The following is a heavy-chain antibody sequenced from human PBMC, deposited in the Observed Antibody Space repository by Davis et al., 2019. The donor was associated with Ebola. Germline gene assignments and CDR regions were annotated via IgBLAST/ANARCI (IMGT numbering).Heavy chain of an antibody. CDR3: TLGPYYYGSGSYDLFDY. Sequence: PGGSLRLSCTASGFTFGDYAMSWVRQAPGKGLEWVGFIRGKAYGGTTEYAASVKGRFTISRDDSRSIAYLQMNSLKTEDTAVYYCTLGPYYYGSGSYDLFDYWGQGTLVTVSS. CDR2: IRGKAYGGTT. V-gene: IGHV3-49*04. D-gene: IGHD3-10*01. CDR1: GFTFGDYA. J-gene: IGHJ4*02.